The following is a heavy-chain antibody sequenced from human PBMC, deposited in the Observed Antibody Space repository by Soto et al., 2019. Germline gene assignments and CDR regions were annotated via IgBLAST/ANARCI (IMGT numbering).Heavy chain of an antibody. J-gene: IGHJ6*02. CDR1: GGSIYTYY. CDR2: IYYSGTT. Sequence: PSETLSLTCNVSGGSIYTYYWNWIRQSPGKGLEWIGYIYYSGTTYYTPSLKSRLTMSMDRANDHFSLNLTSVTAADTAVYFCARGHYYYGMDVWGQGITVTVSS. V-gene: IGHV4-59*04. CDR3: ARGHYYYGMDV.